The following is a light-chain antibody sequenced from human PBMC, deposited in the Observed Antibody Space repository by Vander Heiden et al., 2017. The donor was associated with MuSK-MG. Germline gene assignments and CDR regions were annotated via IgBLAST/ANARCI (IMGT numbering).Light chain of an antibody. CDR2: LGS. V-gene: IGKV2-28*01. CDR3: RQAPQTPHT. CDR1: QSLLHSNGYNY. J-gene: IGKJ4*01. Sequence: DIVMTQSPLSLPVTPGEPASISCRSSQSLLHSNGYNYLDWYLQKPGQSPQLLIYLGSNRASGVPDRFSGSGSGTDFTLKISRVEAEDVGVYYCRQAPQTPHTFGGGTKVEIK.